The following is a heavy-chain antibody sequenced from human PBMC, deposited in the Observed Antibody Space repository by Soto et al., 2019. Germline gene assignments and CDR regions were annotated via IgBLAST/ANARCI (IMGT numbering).Heavy chain of an antibody. CDR3: ARDGPRRYSSGYYDPDY. J-gene: IGHJ4*02. CDR2: ISAYNGNT. CDR1: GYTFTSYG. V-gene: IGHV1-18*04. D-gene: IGHD3-22*01. Sequence: ASVKVSCKASGYTFTSYGISWVRQAPGQGLEWMGWISAYNGNTDYAQTLQGRGTMTTDTSTSTAYMELRSLRSDDTAVYYCARDGPRRYSSGYYDPDYWGQGTRVTVSS.